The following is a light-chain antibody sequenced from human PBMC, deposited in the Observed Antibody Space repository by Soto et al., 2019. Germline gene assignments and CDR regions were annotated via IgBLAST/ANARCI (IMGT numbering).Light chain of an antibody. CDR1: QSVGSSY. V-gene: IGKV3D-20*02. CDR2: GAS. J-gene: IGKJ5*01. CDR3: QQRSSWPN. Sequence: PGERATLSCRASQSVGSSYFAWYQQKPGQAPRLLILGASSRAIGISDRFSGSGSGTDFTLTISRLEPEDFAVYYCQQRSSWPNFGQGTRLEIK.